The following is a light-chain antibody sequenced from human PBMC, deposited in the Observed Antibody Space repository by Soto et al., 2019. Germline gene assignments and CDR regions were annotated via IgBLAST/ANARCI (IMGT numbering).Light chain of an antibody. V-gene: IGKV1-39*01. CDR3: QQYNSYSPT. Sequence: DIQMTQTPSSLSASVGDRVTITCRASQSISTSLTWYQQKPGKAPKLLIYAASSLQSGVPSRFSGSGSGTDFTLSISSLQPDDFATYYCQQYNSYSPTFGQGTKVDIK. CDR2: AAS. J-gene: IGKJ1*01. CDR1: QSISTS.